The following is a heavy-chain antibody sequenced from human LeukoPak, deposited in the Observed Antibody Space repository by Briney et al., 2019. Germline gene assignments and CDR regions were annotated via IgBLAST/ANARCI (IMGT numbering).Heavy chain of an antibody. J-gene: IGHJ3*02. D-gene: IGHD3-22*01. CDR2: ISYDGSNK. Sequence: GGSLRLSCAASGFTFGSYAMHWVRQAPGKGLEWVAVISYDGSNKYYADSVKGRFTISRDNSKNTLYLQMNSLRAEDTAVYYCARDQVHYDSSGPQLNAFDIWGQGTMVTVSS. CDR3: ARDQVHYDSSGPQLNAFDI. CDR1: GFTFGSYA. V-gene: IGHV3-30-3*01.